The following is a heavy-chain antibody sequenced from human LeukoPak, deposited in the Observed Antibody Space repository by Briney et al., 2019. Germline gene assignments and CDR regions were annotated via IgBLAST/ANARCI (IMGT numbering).Heavy chain of an antibody. D-gene: IGHD5-12*01. CDR1: GGSISSGGYY. V-gene: IGHV4-31*03. CDR2: IYYSGST. Sequence: SSETLPLTCTVSGGSISSGGYYWSWIRQHPGKGLEWIGYIYYSGSTYYNPSLKSRVTISVDASKNQFSLKLSSVTAADTAVYYCASTNINSGYEVDYWGQGTLVTVSS. J-gene: IGHJ4*02. CDR3: ASTNINSGYEVDY.